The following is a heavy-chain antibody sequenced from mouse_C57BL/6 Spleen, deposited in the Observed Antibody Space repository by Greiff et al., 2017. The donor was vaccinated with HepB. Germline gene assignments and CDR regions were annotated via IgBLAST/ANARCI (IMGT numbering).Heavy chain of an antibody. CDR3: AASPPGTGFAY. V-gene: IGHV2-6*01. Sequence: QVQLKQSGPGLVAPSQSLSITCTVSGFSLTSYGVDWVRQSPGKGLEWLGVIWGVGSTNYNSALKSRLSISKDNSKSQVFLKMNSLQTDDTAMYYCAASPPGTGFAYWGQGTLVTVSA. CDR2: IWGVGST. D-gene: IGHD4-1*01. J-gene: IGHJ3*01. CDR1: GFSLTSYG.